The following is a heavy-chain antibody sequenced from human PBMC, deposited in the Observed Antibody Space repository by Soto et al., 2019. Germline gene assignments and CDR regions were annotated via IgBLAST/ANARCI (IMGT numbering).Heavy chain of an antibody. CDR1: EYSFTRYT. CDR2: ISSSSSYI. V-gene: IGHV3-21*02. J-gene: IGHJ3*01. CDR3: ARDYSASGSHYNGRWAFDD. Sequence: EVQLVESGGGLVGPGGSLRLSCVASEYSFTRYTIYWVRQAPGKGLEWVSSISSSSSYIYYADSVKGRFTISRDNARTSVYLQMNSLGAEDTAVYYCARDYSASGSHYNGRWAFDDWGQGTEGTVSS. D-gene: IGHD3-10*01.